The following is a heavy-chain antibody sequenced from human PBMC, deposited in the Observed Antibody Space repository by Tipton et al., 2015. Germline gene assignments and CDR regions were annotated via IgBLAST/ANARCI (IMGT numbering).Heavy chain of an antibody. V-gene: IGHV4-30-2*01. J-gene: IGHJ1*01. Sequence: TLSLTCTVSGGSISSGGYYWSWIRQPPGKGLEWIGNIFKTGSTYYNPSLKSRVTISLDSPKNEFSLRLTSVTAADTAMYYCARDAGIVAAPSRYFHYWGQGTLVTVSS. CDR1: GGSISSGGYY. CDR3: ARDAGIVAAPSRYFHY. CDR2: IFKTGST. D-gene: IGHD2-15*01.